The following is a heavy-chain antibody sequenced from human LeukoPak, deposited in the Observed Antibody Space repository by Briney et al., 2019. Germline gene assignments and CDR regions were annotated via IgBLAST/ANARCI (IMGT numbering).Heavy chain of an antibody. CDR1: GYTFSSYW. J-gene: IGHJ4*02. CDR3: ARGESGYYYNGY. V-gene: IGHV3-74*01. D-gene: IGHD1-26*01. CDR2: INSDGSST. Sequence: GGSLRLSCAASGYTFSSYWMHWVRQAPGKGLVWVSRINSDGSSTSYADSVKGRFTISRDNAKNTLYLQMNSLRAEDTAVYYCARGESGYYYNGYWGQGTLLTVSS.